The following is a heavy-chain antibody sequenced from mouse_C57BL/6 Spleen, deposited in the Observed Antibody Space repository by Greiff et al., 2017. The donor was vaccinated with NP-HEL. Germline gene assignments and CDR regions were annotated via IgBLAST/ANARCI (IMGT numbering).Heavy chain of an antibody. Sequence: QVQLQQSGAELVKPGASVKISCKASGYAFSSYWMNWVKQRPGKGLEWIGQIYPGDGDTTYNGKFKGKATLTADKSSSTAYMQLSSLTSEDSAVYFCSTVVANYFDYWGQGTTLTVSS. CDR1: GYAFSSYW. D-gene: IGHD1-1*01. J-gene: IGHJ2*01. CDR3: STVVANYFDY. CDR2: IYPGDGDT. V-gene: IGHV1-80*01.